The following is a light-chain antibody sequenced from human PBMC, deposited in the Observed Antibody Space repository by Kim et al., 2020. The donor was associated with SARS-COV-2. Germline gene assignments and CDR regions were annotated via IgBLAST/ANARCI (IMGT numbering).Light chain of an antibody. CDR3: SSYTTRTTLYV. CDR1: SSDIGAYND. V-gene: IGLV2-14*03. J-gene: IGLJ1*01. CDR2: YVS. Sequence: QCNNISYTGSSSDIGAYNDVTWYQHHPDKATKLMIYYVSHRPSGVSKRFAGSKSGNTASLISAGIQAEDGAEYYCSSYTTRTTLYVFGNGTKVTVL.